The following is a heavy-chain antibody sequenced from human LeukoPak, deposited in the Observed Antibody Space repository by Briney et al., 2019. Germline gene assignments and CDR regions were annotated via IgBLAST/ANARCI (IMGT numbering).Heavy chain of an antibody. Sequence: ASVKASCKASGYTFSGYYLHWVRQAPGQGLQWVGWINPNSGDTHYAQMFQGRVTMTRDTSINTAYMELRRVRSDDTAVYYCAKSAQYSSAWFTGSFDYWGQGTLVTVSS. V-gene: IGHV1-2*02. D-gene: IGHD6-13*01. J-gene: IGHJ4*02. CDR2: INPNSGDT. CDR3: AKSAQYSSAWFTGSFDY. CDR1: GYTFSGYY.